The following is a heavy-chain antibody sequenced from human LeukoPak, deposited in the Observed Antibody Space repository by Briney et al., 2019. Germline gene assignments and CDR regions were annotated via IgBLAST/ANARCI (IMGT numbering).Heavy chain of an antibody. D-gene: IGHD5-18*01. J-gene: IGHJ4*02. Sequence: PGGSLRLSCAASGFTFSSSWMHWVRQAPGKGLEWVAVIGYDGSTKKYADSVKGRFTVSRDNSKNTLYLQMSSLRPEDTAVYFCARDIDTAMVTAAYFDHWAREPWSPSPQ. CDR1: GFTFSSSW. CDR3: ARDIDTAMVTAAYFDH. V-gene: IGHV3-30*03. CDR2: IGYDGSTK.